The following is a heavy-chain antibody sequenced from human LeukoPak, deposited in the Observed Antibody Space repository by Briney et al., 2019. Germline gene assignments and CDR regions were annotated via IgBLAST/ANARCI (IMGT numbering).Heavy chain of an antibody. J-gene: IGHJ4*02. D-gene: IGHD1-1*01. Sequence: PGGSLRLSCAASGSTFSSYAMSWVRQAPGKGLEWVANIKQDGSEKYYVDSVKGRFTISRDNAKNSLYLQMNSLRAEDTAVYYCARGGGTAIDYWGQGTLVTVSS. CDR3: ARGGGTAIDY. V-gene: IGHV3-7*01. CDR1: GSTFSSYA. CDR2: IKQDGSEK.